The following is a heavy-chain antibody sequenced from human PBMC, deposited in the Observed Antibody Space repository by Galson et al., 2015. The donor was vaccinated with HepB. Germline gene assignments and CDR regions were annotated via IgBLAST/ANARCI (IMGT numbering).Heavy chain of an antibody. CDR1: GFTFSSYS. J-gene: IGHJ4*02. Sequence: SLRLSCAASGFTFSSYSMNWVRQAPGKGLEWVSYISSSSSTIYYADSVKGRFTISRDNAKNSLYLQMNSLRDEDTAVYYCAREGGGRYCSSTSCASFDYWGQGTLVTVSS. CDR2: ISSSSSTI. V-gene: IGHV3-48*02. D-gene: IGHD2-2*01. CDR3: AREGGGRYCSSTSCASFDY.